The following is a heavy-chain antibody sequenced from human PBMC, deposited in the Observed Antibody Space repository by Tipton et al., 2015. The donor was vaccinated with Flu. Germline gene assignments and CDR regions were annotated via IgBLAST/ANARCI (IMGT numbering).Heavy chain of an antibody. CDR3: ARDPPLGMPDYFDH. Sequence: GEALGSNYFWGWIRQPPGKGLEWIGNIFHTGSTYHNPSLKGRVALSVDRSKNQFSLKVISVTAADTAVYYCARDPPLGMPDYFDHWGQGTLVTASS. D-gene: IGHD2-2*01. J-gene: IGHJ4*02. CDR2: IFHTGST. CDR1: GEALGSNYF. V-gene: IGHV4-38-2*02.